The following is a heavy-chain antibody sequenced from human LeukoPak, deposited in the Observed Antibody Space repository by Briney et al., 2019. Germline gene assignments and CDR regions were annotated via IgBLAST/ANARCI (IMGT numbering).Heavy chain of an antibody. CDR3: ARDRGGSYPYYFDY. V-gene: IGHV1-18*01. CDR1: GYSFTGWY. Sequence: ASVKVSCKASGYSFTGWYMHWVRQAPGQGLEWMGWISAYNGNTNYAQKLQGRVTMTTDTSTSTAYMELRSLGSDDTAVYYCARDRGGSYPYYFDYWGQGTLVTVSS. D-gene: IGHD1-26*01. CDR2: ISAYNGNT. J-gene: IGHJ4*02.